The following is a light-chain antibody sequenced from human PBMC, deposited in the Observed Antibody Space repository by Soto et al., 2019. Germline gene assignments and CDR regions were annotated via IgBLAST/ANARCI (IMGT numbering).Light chain of an antibody. CDR1: QSISSY. Sequence: DIQMTRSPSSLSASVGDRVTITCRASQSISSYLNWYQQKPGEAPKLLIYDASALPRGVPSRFSGSGSGTKFTLTIASLQPDDFATYYCQQYETFSGTFGPGTKVDIK. J-gene: IGKJ1*01. V-gene: IGKV1-5*01. CDR2: DAS. CDR3: QQYETFSGT.